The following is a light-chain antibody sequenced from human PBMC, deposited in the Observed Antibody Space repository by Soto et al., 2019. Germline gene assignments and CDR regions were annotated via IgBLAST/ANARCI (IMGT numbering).Light chain of an antibody. CDR3: QSYDSSLKVL. CDR1: GSNIGADYD. V-gene: IGLV1-40*01. CDR2: GNN. J-gene: IGLJ2*01. Sequence: QSALTQPPSVSGAPGQRVTISCTGSGSNIGADYDVHWYQQFPGTTPKLLIYGNNKRPSGVPDRFSGSKSDTSASLAIAGLQAEDEGDYYCQSYDSSLKVLFGGGTKLTVL.